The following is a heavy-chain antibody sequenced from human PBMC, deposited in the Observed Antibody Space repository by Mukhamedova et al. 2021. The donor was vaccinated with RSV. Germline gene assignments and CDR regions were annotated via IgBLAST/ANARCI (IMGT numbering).Heavy chain of an antibody. Sequence: MGWVHQMPGKGLEWMGIIYPGDSDTRYSPSFQGQVTISADKSISTAYLQWSSLKASDTAMYYCARRSSSWKIDYWGQGTLVTVSS. J-gene: IGHJ4*02. V-gene: IGHV5-51*07. CDR2: IYPGDSDT. D-gene: IGHD6-13*01. CDR3: ARRSSSWKIDY.